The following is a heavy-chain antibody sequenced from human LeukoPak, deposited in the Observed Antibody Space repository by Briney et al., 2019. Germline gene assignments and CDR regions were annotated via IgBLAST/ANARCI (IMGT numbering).Heavy chain of an antibody. CDR2: IYHSGGT. Sequence: SQTLSLTCAVSGGSVSSGGYSWSWIRQPPGKGLEWIGYIYHSGGTSYYPSLKSRVTISVDRSKNQFSLILSSVTAADTAVYYCARGGYSGFDSQYYFDYWGQGTLVTVSS. V-gene: IGHV4-30-2*01. CDR3: ARGGYSGFDSQYYFDY. J-gene: IGHJ4*02. CDR1: GGSVSSGGYS. D-gene: IGHD5-12*01.